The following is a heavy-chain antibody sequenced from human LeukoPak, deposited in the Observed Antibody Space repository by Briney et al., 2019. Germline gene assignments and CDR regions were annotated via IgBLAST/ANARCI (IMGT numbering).Heavy chain of an antibody. J-gene: IGHJ3*02. CDR3: ARQTARITIFGVRLGAFDI. V-gene: IGHV1-2*02. D-gene: IGHD3-3*01. CDR1: GYTFTGYY. CDR2: INPNSGGT. Sequence: GASVKVSCKASGYTFTGYYMHWVRQAPGQGLEWMGWINPNSGGTNYAQKFQGRVTMTRDTSISTAYMELSRLRSDDTAVYYCARQTARITIFGVRLGAFDIWGQGTMVTVSS.